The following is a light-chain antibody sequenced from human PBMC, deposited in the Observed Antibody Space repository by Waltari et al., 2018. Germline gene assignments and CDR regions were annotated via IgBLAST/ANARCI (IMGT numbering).Light chain of an antibody. CDR1: SSNIGNNY. CDR3: GTWDSRLSPLWV. V-gene: IGLV1-51*01. CDR2: ENY. J-gene: IGLJ3*02. Sequence: QSMLTQPPSVSAAPGQKVTISCSGSSSNIGNNYVTWYQQLPGTAPKLLIYENYKRPSAIPNRFSGSKSGTSATLRITGLQTGDEADYYCGTWDSRLSPLWVFGGGTKLTVL.